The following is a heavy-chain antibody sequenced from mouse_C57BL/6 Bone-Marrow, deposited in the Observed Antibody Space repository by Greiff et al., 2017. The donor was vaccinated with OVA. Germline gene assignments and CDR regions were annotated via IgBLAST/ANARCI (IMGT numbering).Heavy chain of an antibody. Sequence: EVHLVESGGGLVQPGESLKLSCESNEYDFPSHDMSWVRKTPEKRLELVAAINSDGGSTNYPDTIERRFIITRDNTTKTLYLQMSSLRSEDTALYYYARQGDYYGSSAWFAYWGQGTLVTVSA. J-gene: IGHJ3*01. D-gene: IGHD1-1*01. CDR1: EYDFPSHD. CDR3: ARQGDYYGSSAWFAY. CDR2: INSDGGST. V-gene: IGHV5-2*01.